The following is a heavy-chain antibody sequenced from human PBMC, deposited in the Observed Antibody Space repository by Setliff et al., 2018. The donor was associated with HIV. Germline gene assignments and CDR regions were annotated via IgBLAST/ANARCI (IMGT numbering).Heavy chain of an antibody. V-gene: IGHV4-34*01. CDR2: INYNGDT. D-gene: IGHD3-3*01. CDR3: ARTTYVLQLLEWSPESSLYHYYMDV. CDR1: GGSFPAYY. Sequence: SETLSLTCAVYGGSFPAYYWNWVRQSPGKGLEWIGEINYNGDTTYNPSLKSRVTISVDTSKNQFSLKLTSVTAADTAVYYCARTTYVLQLLEWSPESSLYHYYMDVWGKGTTVTVSS. J-gene: IGHJ6*03.